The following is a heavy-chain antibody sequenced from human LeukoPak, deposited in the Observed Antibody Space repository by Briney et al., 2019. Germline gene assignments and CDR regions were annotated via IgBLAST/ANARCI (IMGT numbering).Heavy chain of an antibody. CDR1: GFTFSDYY. CDR3: ARGARWAYYFDY. Sequence: PGGSLRLSCAASGFTFSDYYMSWIRQTPGKELEWLSYISTRDNTIQYADSVKGRFTISRDNANNSVFLQMNNLRAEDSAIYYCARGARWAYYFDYWGQGSLVTVSS. J-gene: IGHJ4*02. D-gene: IGHD4-23*01. V-gene: IGHV3-11*01. CDR2: ISTRDNTI.